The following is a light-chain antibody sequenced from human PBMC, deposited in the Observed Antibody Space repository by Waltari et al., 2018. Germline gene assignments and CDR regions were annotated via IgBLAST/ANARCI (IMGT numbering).Light chain of an antibody. V-gene: IGLV3-1*01. CDR1: KVANKY. Sequence: SYELTQAPSVYVSPGQKASITCSVEKVANKYSFWCQVKPGQSPVLVIYQDTKRPSGIPERFSGSNSGNTATLTVSGTQAMDEADYFCQAWDSNTAWVFGGGTKLTVL. CDR3: QAWDSNTAWV. J-gene: IGLJ3*02. CDR2: QDT.